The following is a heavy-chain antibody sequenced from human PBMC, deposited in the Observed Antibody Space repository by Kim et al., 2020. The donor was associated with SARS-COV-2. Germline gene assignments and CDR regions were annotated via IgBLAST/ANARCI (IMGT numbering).Heavy chain of an antibody. Sequence: SETLSLTCTVSGGSISSSSYYWGWIRQPPGKGLEWIGSIYYSGSTYYNPSLKSRVTISVDTSKNQFSLKLSSVTAADTAVYYCARHTYYYDSSGYLGLFTRPWFDPWGQGTLVTVSS. J-gene: IGHJ5*02. D-gene: IGHD3-22*01. V-gene: IGHV4-39*01. CDR2: IYYSGST. CDR1: GGSISSSSYY. CDR3: ARHTYYYDSSGYLGLFTRPWFDP.